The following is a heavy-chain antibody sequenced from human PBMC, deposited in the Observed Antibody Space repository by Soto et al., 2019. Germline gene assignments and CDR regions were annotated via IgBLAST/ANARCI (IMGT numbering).Heavy chain of an antibody. CDR1: GLTLTTTGMC. CDR2: IDWDDDK. Sequence: EXGPRRVNPKQTLTLTCTFSGLTLTTTGMCVSWIRQPPGKALGWLALIDWDDDKYYSTSLKTRLTISKDTSKNQVVLTMNTMDPVDTATSYCARTDHYGTGTYRGGNWFDPWGPGNLVTVSS. D-gene: IGHD3-10*01. J-gene: IGHJ5*02. CDR3: ARTDHYGTGTYRGGNWFDP. V-gene: IGHV2-70*01.